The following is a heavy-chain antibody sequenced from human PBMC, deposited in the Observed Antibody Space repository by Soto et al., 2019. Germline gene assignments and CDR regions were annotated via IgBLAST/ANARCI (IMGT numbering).Heavy chain of an antibody. CDR3: AKDIRGGHMITFGGSLGY. J-gene: IGHJ4*02. CDR2: ISWNSGSI. D-gene: IGHD3-16*01. V-gene: IGHV3-9*01. CDR1: GFTFDDYA. Sequence: GGSLRLSCAASGFTFDDYAMHWVRQAPGKGLEWVSGISWNSGSIGYADSVKGRFTISRDNAKNSLYLQMNSLRAEDTAFDYWAKDIRGGHMITFGGSLGYWGQGTLVTVSS.